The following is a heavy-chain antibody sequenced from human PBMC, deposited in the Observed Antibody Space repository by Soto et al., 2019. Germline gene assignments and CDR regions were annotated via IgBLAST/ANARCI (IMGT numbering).Heavy chain of an antibody. CDR1: GVSISDTSYY. V-gene: IGHV4-39*01. J-gene: IGHJ4*02. CDR2: IYFNGKT. Sequence: QLQLQESGPGLVKPSETLSLTCNVSGVSISDTSYYWGWIRQPPGKGLEWIGTIYFNGKTFYNPSLKSRLTISVDTSKNQISLSLTSVTAADTAVYYCARQGSYWGQGTLVAVSS. CDR3: ARQGSY.